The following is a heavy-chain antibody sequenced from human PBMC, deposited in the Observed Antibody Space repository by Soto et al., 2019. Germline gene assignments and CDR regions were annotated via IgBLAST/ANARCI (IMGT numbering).Heavy chain of an antibody. J-gene: IGHJ5*02. CDR3: ARDRGSSSGYYPYWFDP. CDR2: IIPIFGTA. CDR1: GGTFSSYA. D-gene: IGHD3-22*01. V-gene: IGHV1-69*13. Sequence: GASVKVSCKASGGTFSSYAISWVRQAPGQGLEWMGEIIPIFGTANYAQKFQGRVTITADESTSTAYMELSSLRSEDTAVYYCARDRGSSSGYYPYWFDPWGQGTLVTVSS.